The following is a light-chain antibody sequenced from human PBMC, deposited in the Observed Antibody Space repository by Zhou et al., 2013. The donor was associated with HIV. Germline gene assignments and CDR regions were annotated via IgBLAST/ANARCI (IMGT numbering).Light chain of an antibody. CDR2: AAS. CDR3: QQSYSTPWT. J-gene: IGKJ1*01. CDR1: QSISNY. Sequence: DIQMTQSPSSLSASVGDRVTITCRASQSISNYLNWYQQKIGKAPKLLIYAASSLQSGVPSRFSGSGSGTDFTLTISSLQPEDFATYYCQQSYSTPWTFGQGAKVEI. V-gene: IGKV1-39*01.